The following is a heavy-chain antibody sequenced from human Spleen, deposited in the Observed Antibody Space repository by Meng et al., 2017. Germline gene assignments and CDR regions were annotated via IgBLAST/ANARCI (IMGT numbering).Heavy chain of an antibody. J-gene: IGHJ6*02. D-gene: IGHD3-10*01. Sequence: SETLSLTCTVSGYSISSDYYWGWIRQPPGKRLEWIGGIHHSGNPYYNPSLQSRVSVSVDTSENQFSLKLSSVTAADTAVYYCARGRGGMDVWGQGTTVTVSS. CDR2: IHHSGNP. CDR1: GYSISSDYY. CDR3: ARGRGGMDV. V-gene: IGHV4-38-2*02.